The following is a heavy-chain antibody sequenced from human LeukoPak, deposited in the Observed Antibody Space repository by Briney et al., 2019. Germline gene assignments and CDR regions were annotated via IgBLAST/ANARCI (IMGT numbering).Heavy chain of an antibody. V-gene: IGHV4-4*07. D-gene: IGHD1-26*01. CDR1: GSSISSYY. J-gene: IGHJ4*02. Sequence: SSETLSLTCTVSGSSISSYYWTWIRQPAGKGLEWIGRIYNSGSTNYNPSLKSRVTMSIDTSKHQFSLKLTSVTAADTAVYYCARRRYIGSRDYWGQGTLVTVSS. CDR2: IYNSGST. CDR3: ARRRYIGSRDY.